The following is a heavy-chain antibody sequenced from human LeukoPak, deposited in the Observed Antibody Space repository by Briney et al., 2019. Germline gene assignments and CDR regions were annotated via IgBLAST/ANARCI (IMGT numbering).Heavy chain of an antibody. J-gene: IGHJ4*02. Sequence: KPSETLSLTCTVSGGYISSYYWSWIRQPPGKGLEWIGCIYYSGSTNYNPSLKSRVTILVDTSKNQFSLKLSSVTAADTAFYYCARGLGYYDSSVGYWGQGILVTVSS. D-gene: IGHD3-22*01. CDR2: IYYSGST. CDR3: ARGLGYYDSSVGY. V-gene: IGHV4-59*01. CDR1: GGYISSYY.